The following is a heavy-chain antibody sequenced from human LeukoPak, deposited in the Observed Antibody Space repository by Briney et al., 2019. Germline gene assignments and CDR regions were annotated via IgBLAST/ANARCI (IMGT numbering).Heavy chain of an antibody. D-gene: IGHD3-10*01. CDR3: ARDSTYWYDSGSSGPHYFDY. V-gene: IGHV3-30*01. CDR2: ISSDGSKT. J-gene: IGHJ4*02. CDR1: GFIFSNYA. Sequence: GGSPRLSCTASGFIFSNYAMHWVRQAPGKGLEWVALISSDGSKTYHADSVKGRFSISRDNSKNTLYLQLNSLRAEDTSVYYCARDSTYWYDSGSSGPHYFDYWGQGTLVTVSS.